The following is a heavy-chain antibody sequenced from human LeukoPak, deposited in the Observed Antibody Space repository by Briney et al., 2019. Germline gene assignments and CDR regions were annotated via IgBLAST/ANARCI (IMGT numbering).Heavy chain of an antibody. J-gene: IGHJ4*02. CDR2: ISYTGST. CDR3: ARAYPSSSTD. Sequence: SETLPLTCTVSGGSISSSSYYWGWIRQPPGTGLEWIGFISYTGSTHYTPSLKSRVTISQDTSQNQFSLRLSSVTAADTAVYYCARAYPSSSTDWGQGILVTVSS. D-gene: IGHD2-2*01. V-gene: IGHV4-39*07. CDR1: GGSISSSSYY.